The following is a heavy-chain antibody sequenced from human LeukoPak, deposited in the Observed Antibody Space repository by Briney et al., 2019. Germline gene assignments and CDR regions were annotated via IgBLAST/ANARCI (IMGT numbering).Heavy chain of an antibody. CDR2: MNPNSGNT. Sequence: ASVKVSCKASGYNFLSYDINWVRQAPGQGLEWMGWMNPNSGNTGYAQKFQGRVTFTRDNSITTAYMELSSLRSEGTAAHYCTRSSSWSAARREAFDIWGQGTMVTVSS. V-gene: IGHV1-8*03. CDR3: TRSSSWSAARREAFDI. J-gene: IGHJ3*02. D-gene: IGHD6-6*01. CDR1: GYNFLSYD.